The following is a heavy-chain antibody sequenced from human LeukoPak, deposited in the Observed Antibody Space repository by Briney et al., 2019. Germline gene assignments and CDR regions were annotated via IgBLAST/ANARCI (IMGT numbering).Heavy chain of an antibody. D-gene: IGHD3-10*01. CDR3: ARHASFATDY. CDR1: GGSISSYY. CDR2: IYYSGST. Sequence: SETLSLTCTVSGGSISSYYWSWIRQPPGKGLEWIGYIYYSGSTNYNPSLKSRVTISVDTSKNQFSLKLSSVTAADTAVYYCARHASFATDYWGQGTLVSVSS. J-gene: IGHJ4*02. V-gene: IGHV4-59*08.